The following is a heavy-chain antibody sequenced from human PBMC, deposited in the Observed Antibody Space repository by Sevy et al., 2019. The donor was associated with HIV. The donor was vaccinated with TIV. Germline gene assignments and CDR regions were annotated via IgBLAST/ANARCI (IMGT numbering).Heavy chain of an antibody. J-gene: IGHJ4*02. V-gene: IGHV3-9*01. D-gene: IGHD6-19*01. CDR1: GFTFDDYA. CDR2: ISWNSGSI. CDR3: AKGGYYSSGSDGYFVY. Sequence: GGSLRLSCAASGFTFDDYAMHWVRQAPGKGLEWVSGISWNSGSIGYADSVKGRFTISRDNAKNSLYLQMNSLRAEDTALYYCAKGGYYSSGSDGYFVYWGQGTLVTVSS.